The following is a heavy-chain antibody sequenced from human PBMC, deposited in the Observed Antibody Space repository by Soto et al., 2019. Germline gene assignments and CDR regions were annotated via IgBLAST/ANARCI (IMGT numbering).Heavy chain of an antibody. CDR1: GFTFSSYA. J-gene: IGHJ4*02. V-gene: IGHV3-23*01. D-gene: IGHD3-22*01. Sequence: GGSLRLSCAASGFTFSSYAMSWVRQAPGKGLEWVSAISGSGGSTYYADSVKGRFTISRDNSKNTLYLQMNSLRAEDTAVYYCAKDFYDSSGYYVPTPFDYWGQGTMVTVYS. CDR3: AKDFYDSSGYYVPTPFDY. CDR2: ISGSGGST.